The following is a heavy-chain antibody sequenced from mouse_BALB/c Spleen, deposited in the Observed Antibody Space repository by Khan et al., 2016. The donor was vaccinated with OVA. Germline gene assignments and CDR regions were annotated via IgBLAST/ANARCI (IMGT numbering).Heavy chain of an antibody. J-gene: IGHJ3*01. CDR3: ARAYYYGAWFAY. V-gene: IGHV2-9*02. Sequence: VELVESGPGLVAPSQSLSITRTVSGFSLTTYGVHWVRQPPGKGLEWLGVIWAGGSTNYNSALMSRLSISKDNSKSQAFLKMNSQQTDDTAMYYCARAYYYGAWFAYWGQGTLVTVSA. CDR1: GFSLTTYG. CDR2: IWAGGST. D-gene: IGHD1-1*01.